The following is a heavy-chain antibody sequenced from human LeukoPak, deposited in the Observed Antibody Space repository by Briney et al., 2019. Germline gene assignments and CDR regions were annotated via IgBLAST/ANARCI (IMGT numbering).Heavy chain of an antibody. V-gene: IGHV3-23*01. D-gene: IGHD2-2*01. Sequence: GGSLRLSCAASGFTFNRHGMSWVRQAPGKGLEWVSGIDVSGRMTYYADSVKGRFTISRDNSKNMVYLQMNSLRAGDMAVYYCARAGSKGGPRIPADDYWGQGTLVTVSS. CDR1: GFTFNRHG. CDR3: ARAGSKGGPRIPADDY. J-gene: IGHJ4*02. CDR2: IDVSGRMT.